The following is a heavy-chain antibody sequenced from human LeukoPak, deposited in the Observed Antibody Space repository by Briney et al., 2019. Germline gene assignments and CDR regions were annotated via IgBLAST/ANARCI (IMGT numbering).Heavy chain of an antibody. CDR1: GFTFSSYS. D-gene: IGHD2-2*02. CDR3: ARLPAAIYGMDV. Sequence: GGSLRLSCAASGFTFSSYSMNWVRQAPGKGLEWVSSISSSSYIYYADSVKGRFTISRDNAKNSLYLQMNSLRAEDTAVYYCARLPAAIYGMDVWGQGTTVTVSS. V-gene: IGHV3-21*01. CDR2: ISSSSYI. J-gene: IGHJ6*02.